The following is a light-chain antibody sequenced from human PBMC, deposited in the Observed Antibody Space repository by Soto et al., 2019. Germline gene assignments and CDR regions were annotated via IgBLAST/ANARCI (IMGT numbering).Light chain of an antibody. CDR1: QTTSPKY. V-gene: IGKV3-20*01. CDR2: GAS. J-gene: IGKJ3*01. Sequence: EIELTQSPGTLSLSPGESATLSCRVSQTTSPKYVAWYQQRRGLAPRLLVYGASKRAAGIPDRFRGSGSGSEFSLTISGLEPEDFATYYCQQVNSFPFTFGPGTKVDIK. CDR3: QQVNSFPFT.